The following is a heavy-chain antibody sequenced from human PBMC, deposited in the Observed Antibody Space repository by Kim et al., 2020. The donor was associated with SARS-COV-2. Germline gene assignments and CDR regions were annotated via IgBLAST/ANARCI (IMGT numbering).Heavy chain of an antibody. D-gene: IGHD3-3*01. CDR2: IYYSGST. J-gene: IGHJ3*02. Sequence: SETLSLTCTVSGGSISSGGYYWSWIRQHPGKGLEWIGYIYYSGSTYYNPSLKSRVTISVDTSKNQFSLKLSSVTAADTAVYYCARGLIHGRAFGAFDIWGQGTMVTVSS. CDR1: GGSISSGGYY. V-gene: IGHV4-31*03. CDR3: ARGLIHGRAFGAFDI.